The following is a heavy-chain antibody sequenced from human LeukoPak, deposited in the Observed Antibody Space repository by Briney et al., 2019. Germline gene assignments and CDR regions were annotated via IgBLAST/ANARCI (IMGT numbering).Heavy chain of an antibody. V-gene: IGHV5-51*01. CDR2: IYPGDSDT. CDR3: ARHVAGVPDGTAMVGYYYMDV. D-gene: IGHD5-18*01. J-gene: IGHJ6*03. Sequence: GESLKISCKGSGYSFTSYWIGWVRQMPGKGLEWMGIIYPGDSDTRYSPSFQGQVTISADKSISTAYLQWSSLKASDTAMYYCARHVAGVPDGTAMVGYYYMDVWGKGTTVTISS. CDR1: GYSFTSYW.